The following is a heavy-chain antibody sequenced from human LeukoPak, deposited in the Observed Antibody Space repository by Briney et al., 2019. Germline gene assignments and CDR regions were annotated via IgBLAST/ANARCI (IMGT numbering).Heavy chain of an antibody. CDR1: GFTFSSYE. V-gene: IGHV3-48*03. Sequence: GGSLRLSCAGSGFTFSSYEMNWVRQAPGKGLEWVSYISESGSTIYYADSVKGQFTISRDNAKNSLYLQMNSLRAEDTAVYYCARVGSKTRAHRYWGQGTLVTVSS. J-gene: IGHJ4*02. CDR3: ARVGSKTRAHRY. D-gene: IGHD2-2*03. CDR2: ISESGSTI.